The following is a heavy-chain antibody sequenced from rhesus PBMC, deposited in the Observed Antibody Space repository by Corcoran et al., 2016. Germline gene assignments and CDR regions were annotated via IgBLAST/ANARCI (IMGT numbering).Heavy chain of an antibody. Sequence: QVQLQESGPGLVKPSETLSLTCAVSGGSVSSSNWWSWIRQPPGKGLEWIGYISGSSGSTYYNPSLKSRDTISTDTSKNQFSLKLSSVTAADTAVYYCARVKGNYDPWGQGVLVTVSS. D-gene: IGHD4-17*01. V-gene: IGHV4-65*01. CDR2: ISGSSGST. CDR3: ARVKGNYDP. CDR1: GGSVSSSNW. J-gene: IGHJ4*01.